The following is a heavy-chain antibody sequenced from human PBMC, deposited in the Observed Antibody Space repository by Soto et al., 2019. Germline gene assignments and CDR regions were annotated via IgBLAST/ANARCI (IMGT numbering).Heavy chain of an antibody. V-gene: IGHV3-30*18. CDR3: AKEELPIVGATFDY. CDR1: GFTFSSYG. D-gene: IGHD1-26*01. J-gene: IGHJ4*02. CDR2: ISYDGSNK. Sequence: VGSLRLSCAASGFTFSSYGMHWVRQAPGKGLEWVAVISYDGSNKYYADSVKGRFTISRDNSKNTLYLQMNSLRAEDTAVYYCAKEELPIVGATFDYWGQGTLVTVSS.